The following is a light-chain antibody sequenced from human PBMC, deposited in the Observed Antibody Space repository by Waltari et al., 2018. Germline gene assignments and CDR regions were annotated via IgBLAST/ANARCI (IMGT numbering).Light chain of an antibody. J-gene: IGKJ2*01. Sequence: DIVMTQSPDSLAVSLGERATINCKSSQSVLYSSNSKNYLAWYQHKPRQPPKLLIYWASTRESGVPDRFSGGGSGTDFTLTISSLQAEDVAVYYCQQYYTTPSFGQGTNLEIK. CDR1: QSVLYSSNSKNY. CDR2: WAS. V-gene: IGKV4-1*01. CDR3: QQYYTTPS.